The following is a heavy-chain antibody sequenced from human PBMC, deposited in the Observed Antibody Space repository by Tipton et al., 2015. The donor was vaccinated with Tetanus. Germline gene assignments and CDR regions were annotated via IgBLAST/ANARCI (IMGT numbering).Heavy chain of an antibody. Sequence: TLSLTCAVSGGSISSGAYFWSWIRQPPGMGLEWIGYIFHTGSTYYKPSLKSRVTISADRSKNQFSLRLSSVTPADTAVYCCARAAKDSIDMIRGAAPNWFDPWGQGILVTVSS. CDR1: GGSISSGAYF. V-gene: IGHV4-30-2*01. D-gene: IGHD3-10*01. CDR3: ARAAKDSIDMIRGAAPNWFDP. J-gene: IGHJ5*02. CDR2: IFHTGST.